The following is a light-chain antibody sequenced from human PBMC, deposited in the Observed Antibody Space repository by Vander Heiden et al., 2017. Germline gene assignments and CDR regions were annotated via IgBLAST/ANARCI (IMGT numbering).Light chain of an antibody. Sequence: DSVMTYPPGWVPVTPGEPASISCRSSQSRLHSNGYNYLDWYLQKPGQSPQLLIYLGSNRVSGVLDTFSHTGSLTDFTLKISIVEAEDVGVYYCRQALQNPPTLGEGTKLEIK. J-gene: IGKJ2*01. CDR1: QSRLHSNGYNY. CDR3: RQALQNPPT. V-gene: IGKV2-28*01. CDR2: LGS.